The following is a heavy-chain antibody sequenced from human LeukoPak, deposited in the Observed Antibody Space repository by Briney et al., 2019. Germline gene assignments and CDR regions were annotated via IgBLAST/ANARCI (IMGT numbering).Heavy chain of an antibody. CDR3: ARGSTYYDSSGQVPFDY. Sequence: GGSLRLSCAASGFTFSSYAMNWVRQAPGKGLEWGSYISGSGSTIYYADSVKGRFTISRDNGKNTLYLQMNSLRAEDTAVYYCARGSTYYDSSGQVPFDYWGQGTLVTVSS. CDR1: GFTFSSYA. V-gene: IGHV3-48*01. J-gene: IGHJ4*02. CDR2: ISGSGSTI. D-gene: IGHD3-22*01.